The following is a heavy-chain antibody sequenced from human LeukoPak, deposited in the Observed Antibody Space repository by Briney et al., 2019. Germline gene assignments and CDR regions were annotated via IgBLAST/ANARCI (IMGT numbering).Heavy chain of an antibody. CDR3: ARGRLGNYSYGRFYYFDY. CDR1: GGSFSGYY. V-gene: IGHV4-34*01. J-gene: IGHJ4*02. Sequence: SETLSLTCAVYGGSFSGYYWSWIRQPPGKGLEWIGEINHGGSTNYNPSLKSRVTISVDTSKNQFSLKLSSVTAADTAVYYCARGRLGNYSYGRFYYFDYWGQGTLVTVSS. D-gene: IGHD5-18*01. CDR2: INHGGST.